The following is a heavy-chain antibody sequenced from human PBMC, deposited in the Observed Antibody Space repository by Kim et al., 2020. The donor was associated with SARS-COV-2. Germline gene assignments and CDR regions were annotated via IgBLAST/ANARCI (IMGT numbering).Heavy chain of an antibody. CDR3: TSIRENYSLRKGETTGYYYGMDV. V-gene: IGHV3-73*01. CDR1: GFTFSGSA. J-gene: IGHJ6*02. D-gene: IGHD1-26*01. Sequence: GGSLRLSCAASGFTFSGSAMHWVRQASGKGLEWVGRIRSKANSYATAYAASVKGRFTISRDDSKNTAYLQMNSLKTEDTAVYYCTSIRENYSLRKGETTGYYYGMDVWGQGTTVTVSS. CDR2: IRSKANSYAT.